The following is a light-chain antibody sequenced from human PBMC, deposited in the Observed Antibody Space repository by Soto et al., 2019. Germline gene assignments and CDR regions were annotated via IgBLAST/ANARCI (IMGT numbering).Light chain of an antibody. CDR3: KRYNDSQYV. CDR1: QSLSKW. J-gene: IGKJ2*01. Sequence: DIQMTQSPSTQSASVGDRVXITCRASQSLSKWLSRYQQKPGKAPKLLNYKAINLQNGVPSRFSGSGSGPEFSLTISGLQPDDGATYYCKRYNDSQYVFGQGTKVDIK. CDR2: KAI. V-gene: IGKV1-5*03.